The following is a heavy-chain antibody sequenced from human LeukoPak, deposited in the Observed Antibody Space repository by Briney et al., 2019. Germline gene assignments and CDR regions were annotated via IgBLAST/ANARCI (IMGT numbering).Heavy chain of an antibody. D-gene: IGHD5-24*01. CDR3: AKSGYNRFDY. Sequence: GGSLRLSCAASGFSFSRYWMSWVRQAPVRGLEWVANIKPDGSEIYYVDSVKGRFTISRDNAKNAVYLQMNSLRAEDTAVYYCAKSGYNRFDYWGQGTLVTVSS. V-gene: IGHV3-7*03. CDR2: IKPDGSEI. CDR1: GFSFSRYW. J-gene: IGHJ4*02.